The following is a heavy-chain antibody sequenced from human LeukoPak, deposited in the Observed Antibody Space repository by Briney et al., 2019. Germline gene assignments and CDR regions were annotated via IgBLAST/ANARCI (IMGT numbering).Heavy chain of an antibody. D-gene: IGHD2-2*01. V-gene: IGHV4-61*01. CDR2: IYYSGST. J-gene: IGHJ3*02. CDR1: GGSVSSGSYY. Sequence: KPSETLSLTCTVSGGSVSSGSYYWSWIRPPPGKGLEWIGYIYYSGSTNYNPSLKSRVTISVDTSKNQFSLKLSSVTAADTAVYYCARADIVVVPAAKDDAFDIWGQGTMVTVSS. CDR3: ARADIVVVPAAKDDAFDI.